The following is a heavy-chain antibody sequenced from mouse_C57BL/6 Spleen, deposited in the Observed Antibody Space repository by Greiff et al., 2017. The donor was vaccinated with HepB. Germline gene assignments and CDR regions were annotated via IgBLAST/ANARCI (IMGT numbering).Heavy chain of an antibody. V-gene: IGHV1-55*01. D-gene: IGHD1-1*01. CDR3: ARDYGSSYGSYFDY. Sequence: QVQLQQSGAELVKPGASVKMSCKASGYTFTSYWITWVKQRPGQGLEWIGDIYPGSGSTNYNEKFKSKATLTVDTSSSTAYMQLSSLTSEDSAVYYCARDYGSSYGSYFDYWGQGTTLTVSS. CDR1: GYTFTSYW. CDR2: IYPGSGST. J-gene: IGHJ2*01.